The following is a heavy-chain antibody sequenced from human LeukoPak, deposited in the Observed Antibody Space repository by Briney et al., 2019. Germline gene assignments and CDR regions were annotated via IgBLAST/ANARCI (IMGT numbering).Heavy chain of an antibody. CDR3: AKDRRCSSTTCYDAFGI. CDR2: ISGSSGST. J-gene: IGHJ3*02. D-gene: IGHD2-2*01. Sequence: PGGSLRLSCAASGFTFSSCAMSWVRQAPGKGLEWVSGISGSSGSTYYADSVKGRFTIPRDNSKNTLYLQMDSLRAEDTAVYYCAKDRRCSSTTCYDAFGIWGQGTMVTVSS. V-gene: IGHV3-23*01. CDR1: GFTFSSCA.